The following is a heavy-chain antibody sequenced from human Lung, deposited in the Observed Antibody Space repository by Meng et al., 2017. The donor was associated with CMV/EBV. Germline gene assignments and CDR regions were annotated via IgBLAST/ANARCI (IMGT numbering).Heavy chain of an antibody. D-gene: IGHD3-16*01. V-gene: IGHV4-34*01. CDR3: ARMIMNNYDYHFAMDV. CDR1: GGSLGDYF. J-gene: IGHJ6*02. CDR2: TDHSGST. Sequence: SXTXSLXCTVYGGSLGDYFWTWIRQPPGKGLEWNGETDHSGSTKYNPSLKSRATISDDASKNQLSMKLRSLTAADTAVYYCARMIMNNYDYHFAMDVWAQGTXVTVSS.